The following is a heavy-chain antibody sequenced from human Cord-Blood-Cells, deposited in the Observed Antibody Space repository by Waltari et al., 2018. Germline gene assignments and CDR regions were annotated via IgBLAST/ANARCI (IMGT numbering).Heavy chain of an antibody. D-gene: IGHD5-12*01. Sequence: EVQLVESGGGLVQHGGYLRLSCAPFGFTFSSYWMHWVRPDPGTGLVCVSRIKSDGSSTSYADSVKGRFTISRDNAKNTLYLQMNSLRAEDTAVYYCARVEYGATIAFDIWGQGTMVTVSS. J-gene: IGHJ3*02. V-gene: IGHV3-74*01. CDR1: GFTFSSYW. CDR2: IKSDGSST. CDR3: ARVEYGATIAFDI.